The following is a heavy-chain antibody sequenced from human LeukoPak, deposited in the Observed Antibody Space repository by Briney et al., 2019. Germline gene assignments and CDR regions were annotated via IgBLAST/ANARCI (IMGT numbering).Heavy chain of an antibody. J-gene: IGHJ4*02. V-gene: IGHV4-34*01. CDR3: ARGLSPRINMVRGVRPPFRGVFDY. Sequence: SETLSLTCTVYGGSFSGYYWSWIRQPPGKGLEWVGEINHSGSTNYNPYLKSRVTISVDTSKNQFSLKLSPVTAADTAVYYCARGLSPRINMVRGVRPPFRGVFDYWGQGTLVTVSS. D-gene: IGHD3-10*01. CDR1: GGSFSGYY. CDR2: INHSGST.